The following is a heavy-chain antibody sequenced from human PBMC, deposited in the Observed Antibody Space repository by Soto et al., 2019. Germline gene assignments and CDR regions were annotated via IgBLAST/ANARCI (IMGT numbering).Heavy chain of an antibody. D-gene: IGHD6-25*01. V-gene: IGHV4-39*01. J-gene: IGHJ5*02. CDR2: MHYSGTT. Sequence: SETLSLTCTVSGGSISSSDFYWGWLRQTPGKGLEFIGSMHYSGTTYYNPSLKSRVTISVDTSKNQFTLKLISVTAADTAVYYCAVVDSTGNWFDPWGEGALVTVSS. CDR3: AVVDSTGNWFDP. CDR1: GGSISSSDFY.